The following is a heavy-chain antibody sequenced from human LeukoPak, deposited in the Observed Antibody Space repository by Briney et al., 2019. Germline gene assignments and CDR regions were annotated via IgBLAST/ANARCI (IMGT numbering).Heavy chain of an antibody. J-gene: IGHJ4*02. CDR1: GFTFSHYY. CDR2: ITIRGSAI. Sequence: PGGSLRLSCAATGFTFSHYYMSWIRQAPGTGPERVSDITIRGSAIAYADSVKGRFTISRDNAENSLYMQMNSLRADDTAVYYCARTRGLVGNGYYYFDYWGQGTLVTVSS. D-gene: IGHD3-22*01. CDR3: ARTRGLVGNGYYYFDY. V-gene: IGHV3-11*01.